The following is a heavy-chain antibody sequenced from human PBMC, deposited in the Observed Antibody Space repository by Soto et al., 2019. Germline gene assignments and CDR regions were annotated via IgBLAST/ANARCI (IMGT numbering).Heavy chain of an antibody. CDR1: GGSISSSSYY. CDR3: ARHLRGEVAGLNWFDP. J-gene: IGHJ5*02. Sequence: SETLSLTCTVSGGSISSSSYYWGWIRQPPGKGLEWIGSIYYSGSTYYNPSLKSRVTISVDTSKNQFSLKLSSVTAADTAVYYCARHLRGEVAGLNWFDPWGQGTLVTVSS. CDR2: IYYSGST. D-gene: IGHD6-19*01. V-gene: IGHV4-39*01.